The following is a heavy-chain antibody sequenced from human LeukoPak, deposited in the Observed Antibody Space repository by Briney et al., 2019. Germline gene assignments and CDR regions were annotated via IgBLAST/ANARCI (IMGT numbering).Heavy chain of an antibody. Sequence: GGSLRLSCAASGFTFSSYAMSWVRQAPGKGLEWVSAISGSGGSTYYADSVKGRFTISRDNSKNTLYLQMNRLRAEHTAVYYCAKVVTYYDFWSCYYNDYYYGMDVWGQGTTVTVSS. V-gene: IGHV3-23*01. D-gene: IGHD3-3*01. CDR1: GFTFSSYA. CDR3: AKVVTYYDFWSCYYNDYYYGMDV. CDR2: ISGSGGST. J-gene: IGHJ6*02.